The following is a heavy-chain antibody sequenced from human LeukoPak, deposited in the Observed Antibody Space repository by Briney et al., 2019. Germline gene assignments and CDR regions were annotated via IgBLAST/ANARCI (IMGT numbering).Heavy chain of an antibody. Sequence: SETLSLTCTVSGYSISSGYYWGWIRQPPGKGLEWIGSIYHSGSTNYNPSLKSRVTISVDTSKNQFSLKLSSVTAADTAVYYCARHTPYYYDSSGYNYWGQGTLVTVSS. CDR3: ARHTPYYYDSSGYNY. D-gene: IGHD3-22*01. CDR2: IYHSGST. V-gene: IGHV4-38-2*02. J-gene: IGHJ4*02. CDR1: GYSISSGYY.